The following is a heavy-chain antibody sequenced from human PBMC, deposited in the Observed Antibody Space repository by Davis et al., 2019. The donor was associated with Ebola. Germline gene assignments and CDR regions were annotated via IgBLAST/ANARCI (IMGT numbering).Heavy chain of an antibody. D-gene: IGHD2-2*01. V-gene: IGHV3-30-3*01. CDR3: AREEVPADLLLYYYYGMDV. CDR1: GITFSRHP. CDR2: ISYDGSNK. J-gene: IGHJ6*02. Sequence: GGSLRLSCGASGITFSRHPMNWVRQAPGKGLEWVALISYDGSNKYYADSVKGRFTISRDNSKNTLYLQMDSLRAEDTAVYYCAREEVPADLLLYYYYGMDVWGQGTTVTVSS.